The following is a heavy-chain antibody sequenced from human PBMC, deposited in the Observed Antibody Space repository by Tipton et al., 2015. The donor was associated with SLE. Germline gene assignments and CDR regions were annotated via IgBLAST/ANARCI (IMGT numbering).Heavy chain of an antibody. CDR2: VYYSGST. Sequence: GLVKPSETLSLICTVSGDSISANSYHWGWVRQPPGKGLEWIGNVYYSGSTYYSASLRSRVTISLDRSKNHFSLTLNSVTAADTAVYYCARGPPFMEWERNWFDPWGQGTQVTVSS. J-gene: IGHJ5*02. CDR3: ARGPPFMEWERNWFDP. D-gene: IGHD3-3*02. CDR1: GDSISANSYH. V-gene: IGHV4-39*07.